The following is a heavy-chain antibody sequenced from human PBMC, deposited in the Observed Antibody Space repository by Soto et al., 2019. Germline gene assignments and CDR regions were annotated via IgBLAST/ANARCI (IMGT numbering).Heavy chain of an antibody. D-gene: IGHD3-9*01. J-gene: IGHJ4*02. CDR3: ARAPRFFDDILTGYHAY. CDR2: ISYDGSNK. CDR1: GFTFSSYA. Sequence: GGSLRLSCAASGFTFSSYAMHWVRQAPGKGLEWVAVISYDGSNKYYADSVKGRFTISRDNSKNTLYLQMNSLRAEDTAVYYCARAPRFFDDILTGYHAYWGQGTPVTVSS. V-gene: IGHV3-30-3*01.